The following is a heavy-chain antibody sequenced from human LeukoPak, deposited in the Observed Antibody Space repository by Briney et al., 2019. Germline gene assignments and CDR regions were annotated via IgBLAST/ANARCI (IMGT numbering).Heavy chain of an antibody. CDR1: GGSISSHY. CDR2: IYYSGST. V-gene: IGHV4-59*11. CDR3: ASGTTFYDSSGSDFDY. Sequence: SETLSLTCTVSGGSISSHYWSWIRHPPGNVLEWVGYIYYSGSTNYNPSLKSRVTISVDTSKKQFSLKLSSVTAADTAVYYCASGTTFYDSSGSDFDYWGQGTLVTVSS. J-gene: IGHJ4*02. D-gene: IGHD3-22*01.